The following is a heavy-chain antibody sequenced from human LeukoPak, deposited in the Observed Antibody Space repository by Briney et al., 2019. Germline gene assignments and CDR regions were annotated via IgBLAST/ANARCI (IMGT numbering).Heavy chain of an antibody. D-gene: IGHD6-13*01. CDR1: GGTFSSYA. J-gene: IGHJ4*02. CDR3: ARDRGIAAAGTIFDY. V-gene: IGHV1-69*04. Sequence: SVKVSCKASGGTFSSYAISWVRQAPGQGLEWMGRIIPILGIANYAQKLQGRVTMTTDTSTSTAYMELRSLRSDDTAVYYCARDRGIAAAGTIFDYWGQGTLVTVSS. CDR2: IIPILGIA.